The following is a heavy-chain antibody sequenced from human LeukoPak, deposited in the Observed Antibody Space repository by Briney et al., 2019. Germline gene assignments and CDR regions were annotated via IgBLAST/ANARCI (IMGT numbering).Heavy chain of an antibody. J-gene: IGHJ3*02. D-gene: IGHD3-3*01. CDR3: ARHGPPQYYDFWSGYYFHAFDI. CDR2: IYYSGST. CDR1: GGSISSSSYY. Sequence: SETLSLTCTVSGGSISSSSYYWGWIRQPPGKGLEWIGSIYYSGSTYYNPSLKSRVTISVDTSKNQFSLKLSSVTAADTAVYYCARHGPPQYYDFWSGYYFHAFDIWGQGTMVTVSS. V-gene: IGHV4-39*01.